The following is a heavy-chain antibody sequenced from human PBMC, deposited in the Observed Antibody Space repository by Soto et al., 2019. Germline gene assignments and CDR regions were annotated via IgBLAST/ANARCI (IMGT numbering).Heavy chain of an antibody. CDR1: GYTLTELS. CDR3: ATANYYDSSGRDNPVRMLDEFDY. CDR2: FDPEDGET. V-gene: IGHV1-24*01. J-gene: IGHJ4*02. D-gene: IGHD3-22*01. Sequence: DSVKVSCKVFGYTLTELSMHWVRQAPGKGLEWMGGFDPEDGETIYAQKFQGRVTMTEDTSTDTAYMELSSLRSEDTAVYYCATANYYDSSGRDNPVRMLDEFDYWGQGTLVTVSS.